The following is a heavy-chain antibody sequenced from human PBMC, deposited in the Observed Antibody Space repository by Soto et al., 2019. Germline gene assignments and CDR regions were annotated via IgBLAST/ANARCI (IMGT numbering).Heavy chain of an antibody. CDR1: GASLDSTNYY. CDR2: IYYGGIT. CDR3: AREIESYHICGYYSYYLYS. D-gene: IGHD3-22*01. Sequence: SETLSLTCTVSGASLDSTNYYWIWIRQPPGKGLEWIGYIYYGGITYYNPSLKSRLTMSRDTSKNQFSLRLTSVTAADTAVYFCAREIESYHICGYYSYYLYSWGQGTRVTVSS. J-gene: IGHJ4*02. V-gene: IGHV4-30-4*01.